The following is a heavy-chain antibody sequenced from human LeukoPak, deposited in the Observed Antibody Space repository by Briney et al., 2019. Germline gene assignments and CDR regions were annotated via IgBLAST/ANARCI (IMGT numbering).Heavy chain of an antibody. CDR3: AKDITRAIAVADDAFDI. CDR1: GFTFDDYA. Sequence: GGSLRLSCAASGFTFDDYAMHWVRQAPGKGLEWVSGMRWNSGSIGYADSVKGRFTISRDNAKNSLYLQMNSLRAEDTALYYCAKDITRAIAVADDAFDIWGQGTMVTVSS. J-gene: IGHJ3*02. D-gene: IGHD6-19*01. CDR2: MRWNSGSI. V-gene: IGHV3-9*01.